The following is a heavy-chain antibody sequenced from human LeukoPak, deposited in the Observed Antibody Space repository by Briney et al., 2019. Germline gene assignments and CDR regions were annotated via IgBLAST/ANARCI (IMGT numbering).Heavy chain of an antibody. V-gene: IGHV1-69*13. CDR3: ARDLKLELRGFDP. CDR2: IIPIFGTA. Sequence: SVKVSCKASGGTFSSYAISWVRQAPGQGLEWMGGIIPIFGTANYAQKFQGRVTITADESTSTAYMELSSLRSGDTAVYYCARDLKLELRGFDPWGQGTLVTVSS. CDR1: GGTFSSYA. J-gene: IGHJ5*02. D-gene: IGHD1-7*01.